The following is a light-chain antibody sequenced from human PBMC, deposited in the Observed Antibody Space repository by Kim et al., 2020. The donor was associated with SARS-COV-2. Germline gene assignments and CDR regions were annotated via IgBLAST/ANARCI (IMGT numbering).Light chain of an antibody. V-gene: IGKV3-20*01. J-gene: IGKJ1*01. CDR2: RAS. CDR1: QSVTSSY. Sequence: EIVLTQSPGTLSLSPGERATLSCRASQSVTSSYLAWYQQNPGQAPRLLIYRASSRATGIPDRFSGSGSGTDFTLTISRLEPEDFAVYYCQKYDNSQTFGQGTRVDIK. CDR3: QKYDNSQT.